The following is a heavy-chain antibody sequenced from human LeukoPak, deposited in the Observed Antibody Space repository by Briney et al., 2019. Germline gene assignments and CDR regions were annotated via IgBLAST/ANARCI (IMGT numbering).Heavy chain of an antibody. Sequence: GCLRLSCAASGFTFSSYAMNWVRQAPGKGLEWVSAISSSGISTYYADSVKGRFTISRDNSKNTLYLQMNSLRAEDTAVYYCAKAPANYVDTAMGTFDYWGQGTLVTVSS. J-gene: IGHJ4*02. D-gene: IGHD5-18*01. CDR3: AKAPANYVDTAMGTFDY. CDR1: GFTFSSYA. CDR2: ISSSGIST. V-gene: IGHV3-23*01.